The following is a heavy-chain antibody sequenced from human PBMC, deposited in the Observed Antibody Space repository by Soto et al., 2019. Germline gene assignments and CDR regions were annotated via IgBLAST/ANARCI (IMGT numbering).Heavy chain of an antibody. CDR3: ARQEPLLWFGELLPYNWFDP. D-gene: IGHD3-10*01. CDR2: IYYSGST. Sequence: SETLSLTCTVSGGSISSSSYYWGWIRQPPGKGLEWIGSIYYSGSTYYNPSLKSRVTISVDTSKNQFSLKLSSVTAADTAVYYCARQEPLLWFGELLPYNWFDPWGQGTLVTVSS. J-gene: IGHJ5*02. CDR1: GGSISSSSYY. V-gene: IGHV4-39*01.